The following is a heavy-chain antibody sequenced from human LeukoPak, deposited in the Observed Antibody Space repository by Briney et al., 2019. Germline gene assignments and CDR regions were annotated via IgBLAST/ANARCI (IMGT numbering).Heavy chain of an antibody. CDR1: GFTFGDTW. CDR2: IKQDGSEK. D-gene: IGHD3/OR15-3a*01. Sequence: GGSLRLSCAASGFTFGDTWMNWVRQVPGQGLEWVANIKQDGSEKFYVASVKGRFTTSRDNGKSSLYLQVNSLRAEDTALYYCATSYDMGWLIGYWGQGTLVTVSS. J-gene: IGHJ4*02. CDR3: ATSYDMGWLIGY. V-gene: IGHV3-7*03.